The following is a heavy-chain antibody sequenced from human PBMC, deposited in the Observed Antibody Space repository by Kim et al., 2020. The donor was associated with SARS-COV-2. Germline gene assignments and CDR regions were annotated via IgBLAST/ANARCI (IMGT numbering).Heavy chain of an antibody. V-gene: IGHV4-34*01. CDR1: GGSFSGYY. Sequence: SETLSLTCAVYGGSFSGYYWSWIRQPPGKGLEWIGEINHSGSTNYNPSLKSRVTISVDTSKNQFSLKLSSVTAADTAVYYCATILVDTATHYYYYGMDVWGQGTTVTVSS. D-gene: IGHD5-18*01. J-gene: IGHJ6*02. CDR2: INHSGST. CDR3: ATILVDTATHYYYYGMDV.